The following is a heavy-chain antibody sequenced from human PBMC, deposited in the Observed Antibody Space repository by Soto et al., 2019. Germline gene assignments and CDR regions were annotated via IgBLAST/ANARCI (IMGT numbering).Heavy chain of an antibody. CDR1: GGSFSGYY. J-gene: IGHJ4*02. D-gene: IGHD6-13*01. CDR2: INHSGST. CDR3: ARVGSHYYFDY. Sequence: KPSETLSLTCAVYGGSFSGYYWSWIRQPPGKGLEWIGEINHSGSTNYNPSLKSRVTISVDTSKNQFSLRLSSVTAADTAVYYCARVGSHYYFDYWGQGTLVTVSS. V-gene: IGHV4-34*01.